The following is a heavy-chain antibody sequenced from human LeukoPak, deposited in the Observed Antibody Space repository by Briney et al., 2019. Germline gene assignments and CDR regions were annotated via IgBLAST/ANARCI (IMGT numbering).Heavy chain of an antibody. CDR3: ARTEVYYDSSGPTGADAFDI. CDR1: GYTFTSYG. Sequence: ASVKGSCKASGYTFTSYGISWVRQAPGQGLEWMGWISAYNGNTNYAQKLQGRVTMTTDTSTSTAYMELRSLRSDDTAVYYCARTEVYYDSSGPTGADAFDIWGQGTMVTVSS. D-gene: IGHD3-22*01. CDR2: ISAYNGNT. V-gene: IGHV1-18*01. J-gene: IGHJ3*02.